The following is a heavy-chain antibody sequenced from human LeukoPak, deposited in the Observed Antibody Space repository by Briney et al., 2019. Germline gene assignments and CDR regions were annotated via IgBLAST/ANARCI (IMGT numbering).Heavy chain of an antibody. Sequence: SQTLSLTCAVSGDSVSRNSAAWNWIRQSPSRGLEWLGRTYYRSKWYNDYAVSVKSRITINVDTSKNQFSLQLNSVTPEDTAVYYCARHMYYASGSYVGRDSWGQGTLVTVSS. D-gene: IGHD3-10*01. CDR2: TYYRSKWYN. CDR1: GDSVSRNSAA. V-gene: IGHV6-1*01. CDR3: ARHMYYASGSYVGRDS. J-gene: IGHJ5*02.